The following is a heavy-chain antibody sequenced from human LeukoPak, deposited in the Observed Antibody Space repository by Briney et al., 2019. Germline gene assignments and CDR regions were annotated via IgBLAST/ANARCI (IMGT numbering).Heavy chain of an antibody. CDR1: GGSISSSSYY. J-gene: IGHJ5*02. Sequence: SETLSLTCTVSGGSISSSSYYWGWIRQPPGKGLEWIGSIYYSGSTYYNPSLKSRVTISVDTSKNQFSLKLSSVTAADTAVYYCARINYFDSSAYYHWGQGTLVTVSS. CDR3: ARINYFDSSAYYH. D-gene: IGHD3-22*01. CDR2: IYYSGST. V-gene: IGHV4-39*07.